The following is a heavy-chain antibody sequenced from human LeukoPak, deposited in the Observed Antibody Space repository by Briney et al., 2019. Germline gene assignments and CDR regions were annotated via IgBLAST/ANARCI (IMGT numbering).Heavy chain of an antibody. CDR1: GGFISSGGYS. D-gene: IGHD1-26*01. J-gene: IGHJ4*02. V-gene: IGHV4-30-2*01. CDR3: ARGGRELPLHFDY. Sequence: PSETLSLTCAVSGGFISSGGYSWSWIRQPPGKGLEWIGYIYHSGSTYYNPSLKSRVTISVDRSKNQFSLKLTSVTAADTAVYYCARGGRELPLHFDYWGQGTLVTVSS. CDR2: IYHSGST.